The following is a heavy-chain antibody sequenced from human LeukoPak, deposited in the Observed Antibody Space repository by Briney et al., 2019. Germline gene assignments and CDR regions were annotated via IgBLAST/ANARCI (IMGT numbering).Heavy chain of an antibody. CDR2: INWNGGST. CDR3: ARVQAEGYYYDSSGYRFDY. CDR1: GFTFDDYG. V-gene: IGHV3-20*04. Sequence: GGSLRLSCAASGFTFDDYGMSWVRHAPGKGLEWVSGINWNGGSTGYVDSVKGRFTISRDNAKNSLYLQMNSLRAEDTALYYCARVQAEGYYYDSSGYRFDYWGQGTLVTVSS. D-gene: IGHD3-22*01. J-gene: IGHJ4*02.